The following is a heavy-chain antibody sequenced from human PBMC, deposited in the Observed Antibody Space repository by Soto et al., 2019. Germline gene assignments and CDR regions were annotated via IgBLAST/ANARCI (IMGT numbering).Heavy chain of an antibody. V-gene: IGHV4-34*01. CDR1: GGSISSYY. J-gene: IGHJ5*02. D-gene: IGHD3-10*01. CDR3: ARGGGAMVRAHWFDP. Sequence: SETLSLTGTVSGGSISSYYWGWIRQPPGKGLEWIGEINHSGSTNYNPSLKSRVTISVDTSKNQFSLELSAVTAADTAVYYCARGGGAMVRAHWFDPWGQGTLVTVS. CDR2: INHSGST.